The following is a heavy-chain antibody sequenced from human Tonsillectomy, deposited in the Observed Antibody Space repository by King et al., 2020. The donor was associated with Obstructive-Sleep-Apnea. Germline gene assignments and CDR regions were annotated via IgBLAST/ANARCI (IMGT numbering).Heavy chain of an antibody. CDR3: ARDMVRGVQPPYYFDY. D-gene: IGHD3-10*01. Sequence: QLVQSGGGVVQPGRSLRLSCAASGFTFSSYAMHWVRQAPGKGLEWVAVISYDGSNKYYADSVKGRFTISRDNSKNTLYLQMNSLKAEDTALYYCARDMVRGVQPPYYFDYWGQGTLVTVSS. CDR1: GFTFSSYA. CDR2: ISYDGSNK. J-gene: IGHJ4*02. V-gene: IGHV3-30-3*01.